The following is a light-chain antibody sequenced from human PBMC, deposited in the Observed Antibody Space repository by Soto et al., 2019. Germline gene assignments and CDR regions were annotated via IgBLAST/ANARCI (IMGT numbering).Light chain of an antibody. Sequence: DIQMTQSPSSLSASVGDRVTITCRASQSIHIHLNWYQQKPGKAPKLLIYATSNLQSGVPSRFSGSGSGTGFTLTISNLQPEDFGSYYCQQSDRVPLTFGGGTKVE. CDR2: ATS. CDR1: QSIHIH. J-gene: IGKJ4*01. CDR3: QQSDRVPLT. V-gene: IGKV1-39*01.